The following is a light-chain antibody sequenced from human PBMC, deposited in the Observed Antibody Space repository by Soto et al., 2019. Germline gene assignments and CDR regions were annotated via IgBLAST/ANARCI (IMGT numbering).Light chain of an antibody. Sequence: EIVLTQSPGTLSLSPGERATLSCRASQSVSSSYLAWYQQKPGQAPRLLIYGAFNRATGIPDRFSGSGSGTDFTLTFSRLEPEDFAVYYCQQYGSSPRTFGQGTKVDIK. CDR1: QSVSSSY. CDR2: GAF. V-gene: IGKV3-20*01. CDR3: QQYGSSPRT. J-gene: IGKJ1*01.